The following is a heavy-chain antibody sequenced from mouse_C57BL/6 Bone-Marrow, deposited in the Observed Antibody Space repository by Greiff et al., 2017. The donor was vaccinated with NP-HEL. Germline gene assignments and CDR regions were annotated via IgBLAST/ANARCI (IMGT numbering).Heavy chain of an antibody. CDR1: GYTFTSYG. Sequence: QVQLQQSGAELARPGASVKLSCKASGYTFTSYGISWVKQRTGQGLEWIGEIYPRSGNTSYNEKFKGKATLTADKSSSTAYMELRSLTSEDSAVYFCAIDDGYHWYFDVWGTGTTVTVSS. J-gene: IGHJ1*03. CDR3: AIDDGYHWYFDV. D-gene: IGHD2-3*01. V-gene: IGHV1-81*01. CDR2: IYPRSGNT.